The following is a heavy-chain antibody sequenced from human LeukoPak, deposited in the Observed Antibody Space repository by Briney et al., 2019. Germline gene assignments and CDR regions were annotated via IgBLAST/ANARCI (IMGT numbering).Heavy chain of an antibody. D-gene: IGHD2-15*01. CDR1: GFTFSSYG. CDR2: IRYDGSNK. J-gene: IGHJ3*02. Sequence: GGSLRLSCAASGFTFSSYGMHWVRQAPGKGLEWVAFIRYDGSNKYYADSVKGRFTISRDNAKNSLYLQMNSLRAEDTAVYYCTTDRELGYCSGGSCYDDAFDIWGQGTMVTVSS. V-gene: IGHV3-30*02. CDR3: TTDRELGYCSGGSCYDDAFDI.